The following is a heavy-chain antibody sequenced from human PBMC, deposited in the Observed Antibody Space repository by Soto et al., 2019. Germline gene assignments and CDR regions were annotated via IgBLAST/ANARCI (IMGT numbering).Heavy chain of an antibody. J-gene: IGHJ5*02. D-gene: IGHD5-18*01. CDR2: ISAYNGNT. V-gene: IGHV1-18*01. CDR1: GYTFTSYG. CDR3: ARVRRDTAMPRGWFDP. Sequence: QVQLVQSGAEVKKPGASVKVSCKASGYTFTSYGISWVRQAPGQGLEWMGWISAYNGNTNYAQKLQGRVTMTTDTSTSTGYMELRSLRSDDTAVYYCARVRRDTAMPRGWFDPWGQGTLVTVSS.